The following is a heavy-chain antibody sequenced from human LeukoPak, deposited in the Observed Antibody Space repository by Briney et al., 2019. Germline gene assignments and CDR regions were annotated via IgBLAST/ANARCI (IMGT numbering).Heavy chain of an antibody. D-gene: IGHD2-2*01. CDR2: IYYSGST. V-gene: IGHV4-59*01. J-gene: IGHJ5*02. CDR3: AGGGSVSWRKWFDP. CDR1: GGSISSYY. Sequence: SETLSLTCTVSGGSISSYYWSWIRQPPGKGLEWIGYIYYSGSTNYNPSLTSRVTISVDTSKHQFSLKLSSVTAADTAVYYCAGGGSVSWRKWFDPWGQGTLVTVSS.